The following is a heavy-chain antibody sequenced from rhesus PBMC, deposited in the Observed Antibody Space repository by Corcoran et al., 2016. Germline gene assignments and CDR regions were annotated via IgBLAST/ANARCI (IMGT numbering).Heavy chain of an antibody. Sequence: EVQLVESGGGLAKPGGSLRLSCGVSGFTSNDYCMCWFRQAPGEGLEWISSINNGGSSTYYADSVKGRFTISRENAKNTLYLQMDNLRPEDTAVYYCARDDGDSWGQGVLVTVSS. CDR1: GFTSNDYC. J-gene: IGHJ4*01. CDR3: ARDDGDS. CDR2: INNGGSST. V-gene: IGHV3-28*02. D-gene: IGHD5-24*01.